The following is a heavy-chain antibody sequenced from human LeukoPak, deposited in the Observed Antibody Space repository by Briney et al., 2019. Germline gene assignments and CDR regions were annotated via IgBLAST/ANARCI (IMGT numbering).Heavy chain of an antibody. CDR2: ISSSSSYI. CDR1: GFTFSSYS. J-gene: IGHJ6*02. V-gene: IGHV3-21*01. Sequence: PGGSLRLSCAASGFTFSSYSMNWVRQAPGKGLEWVSSISSSSSYIYYADSVKGRFTISRDNAKNSLYLQMNSLRAEDTAVYYCARLGYCSGGSCYSPFYYYYGMDVWGQGTTVTVSS. D-gene: IGHD2-15*01. CDR3: ARLGYCSGGSCYSPFYYYYGMDV.